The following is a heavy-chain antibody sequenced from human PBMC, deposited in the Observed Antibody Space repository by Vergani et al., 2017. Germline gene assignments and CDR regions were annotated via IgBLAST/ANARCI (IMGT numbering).Heavy chain of an antibody. CDR1: GYTFTSYY. J-gene: IGHJ6*03. D-gene: IGHD2-8*02. CDR2: INPSGGST. V-gene: IGHV1-46*01. Sequence: QVQLVQSGAEVKKPGASVKVSCKASGYTFTSYYMHWVRQAPGQGLEWMGIINPSGGSTSYAQKFQGRVTMTEDTSTDTAYMELSSLRSEDTAVYYCATAHPRPVSGTVGYYYYYYMDVWGKGTTVTVSS. CDR3: ATAHPRPVSGTVGYYYYYYMDV.